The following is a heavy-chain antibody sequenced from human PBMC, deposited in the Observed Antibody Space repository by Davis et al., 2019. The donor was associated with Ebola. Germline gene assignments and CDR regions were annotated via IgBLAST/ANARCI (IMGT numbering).Heavy chain of an antibody. Sequence: SETLSLTCTVSGGSISSYYWSWIRQPPGKGLKWIGYIYYSGSTNYNPSLKSRVTISVDTSKNQFSLKLSSVTAADTAVYYCARDSYSYGMDVWGQGTTVTVSS. J-gene: IGHJ6*02. D-gene: IGHD2-21*01. CDR2: IYYSGST. CDR1: GGSISSYY. CDR3: ARDSYSYGMDV. V-gene: IGHV4-59*01.